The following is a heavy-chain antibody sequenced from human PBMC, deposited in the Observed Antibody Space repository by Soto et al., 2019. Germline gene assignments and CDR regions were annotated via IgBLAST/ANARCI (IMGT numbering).Heavy chain of an antibody. V-gene: IGHV3-30*18. Sequence: PGGSLSLSCAASGFTFSSYDMHWVRQAPGKGLEWVAIISYGGSNKYYADSVKGRFTLSRDNSKNTLYLQMNSLRAGDTAVYYCAKGSYSGVYSAFDYWGQGTLVTVSS. D-gene: IGHD1-26*01. J-gene: IGHJ4*02. CDR1: GFTFSSYD. CDR2: ISYGGSNK. CDR3: AKGSYSGVYSAFDY.